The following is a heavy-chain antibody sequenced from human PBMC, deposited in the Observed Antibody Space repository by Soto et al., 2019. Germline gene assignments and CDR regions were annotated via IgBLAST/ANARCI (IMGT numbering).Heavy chain of an antibody. CDR2: INHSGST. J-gene: IGHJ4*02. D-gene: IGHD6-25*01. CDR3: ARMWSGYNSH. CDR1: GGSFSGYY. V-gene: IGHV4-34*01. Sequence: QVQLQQWGAGLLKPSETLALTCAVYGGSFSGYYWSWIRQPPGKGLEWIGEINHSGSTNYNPSLKSRVTISVDTSKNQFSLKLSSVTAADTAVYYWARMWSGYNSHWGQGTLVTVSS.